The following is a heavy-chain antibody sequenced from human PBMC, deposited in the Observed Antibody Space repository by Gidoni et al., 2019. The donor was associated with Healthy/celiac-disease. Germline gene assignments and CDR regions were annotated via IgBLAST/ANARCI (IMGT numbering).Heavy chain of an antibody. V-gene: IGHV1-46*01. CDR3: ARAQSTTARGYYYGMDV. Sequence: QVQLVPSGAEVKKPGASVKVSCKASGYTFPSYYMHWVRQAPGQGLEWMGIINPSGGSTSYAQKFQGRVTMTRDTSTSTVYMELSSLRSEDTAVYYCARAQSTTARGYYYGMDVWGQGTTVTVSS. CDR1: GYTFPSYY. CDR2: INPSGGST. D-gene: IGHD1-1*01. J-gene: IGHJ6*02.